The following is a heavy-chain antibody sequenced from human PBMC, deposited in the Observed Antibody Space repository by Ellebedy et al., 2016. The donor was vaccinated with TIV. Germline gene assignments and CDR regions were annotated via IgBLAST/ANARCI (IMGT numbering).Heavy chain of an antibody. V-gene: IGHV3-7*01. J-gene: IGHJ4*02. CDR2: IKQDGSEK. Sequence: GESLKISCAASGFTFSSYWMSWVRQAPGKGLEWVANIKQDGSEKYYVDSVKGRFTISRDNAKNSLYLQMNSLRAEDTAVYYCARARGYSYGLGYWGQGTLVTVSS. CDR3: ARARGYSYGLGY. D-gene: IGHD5-18*01. CDR1: GFTFSSYW.